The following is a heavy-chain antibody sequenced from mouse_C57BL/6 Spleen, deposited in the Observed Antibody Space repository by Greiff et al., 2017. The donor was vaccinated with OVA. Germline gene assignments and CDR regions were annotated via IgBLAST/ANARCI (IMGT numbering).Heavy chain of an antibody. CDR3: ARDWDGALFDY. CDR1: GYSITSGYY. Sequence: EVQVVESGPGLVKPSQSLSLTCSVTGYSITSGYYWNWIRQFPGNKLEWMGYISYDGSNNYNPSLKNRISITRDTSKNQFFLKLNSVTTEDTATYYCARDWDGALFDYWGQGTTLTVSS. D-gene: IGHD4-1*01. V-gene: IGHV3-6*01. J-gene: IGHJ2*01. CDR2: ISYDGSN.